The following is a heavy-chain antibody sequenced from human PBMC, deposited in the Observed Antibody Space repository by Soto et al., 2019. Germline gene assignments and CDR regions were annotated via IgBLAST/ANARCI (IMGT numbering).Heavy chain of an antibody. Sequence: SETLSLTCTVSGGSISSYYWSWIRQPPGKGLEWIGYIYYSGSTNYNPSLKSRVTISVDTSKNQFSLKLSSVTAADTAVYYCARAGYYHSSRPTKWGQGTLVTVSS. CDR3: ARAGYYHSSRPTK. V-gene: IGHV4-59*01. CDR1: GGSISSYY. CDR2: IYYSGST. D-gene: IGHD3-22*01. J-gene: IGHJ4*02.